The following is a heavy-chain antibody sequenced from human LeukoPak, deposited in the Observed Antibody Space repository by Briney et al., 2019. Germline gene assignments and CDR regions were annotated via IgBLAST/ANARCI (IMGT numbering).Heavy chain of an antibody. CDR3: AREVGGYSGYVDY. D-gene: IGHD5-12*01. CDR1: GGSISSGGYY. CDR2: IYYSGST. J-gene: IGHJ4*02. V-gene: IGHV4-31*03. Sequence: TLSLTCTVSGGSISSGGYYWSWIRQHPGKGLEWIGYIYYSGSTYYNPSLKSRVTISVDTSKNQFSLKLNSVTAADTAVYYCAREVGGYSGYVDYWGQGTLVTVSS.